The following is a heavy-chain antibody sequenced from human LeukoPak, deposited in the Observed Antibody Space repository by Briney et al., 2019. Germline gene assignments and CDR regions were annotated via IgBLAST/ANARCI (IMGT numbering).Heavy chain of an antibody. CDR3: ASSLGGYSYGYPLGY. Sequence: SETLSLTCTVSGGSISSYYWSWIRQPPGKGLEWIGYIYYSGSTNYNLSLKSRVTISVDTSKNQFSLKLSSVTAADTAVYYCASSLGGYSYGYPLGYWGQGTLVTVSS. D-gene: IGHD5-18*01. CDR1: GGSISSYY. CDR2: IYYSGST. V-gene: IGHV4-59*01. J-gene: IGHJ4*02.